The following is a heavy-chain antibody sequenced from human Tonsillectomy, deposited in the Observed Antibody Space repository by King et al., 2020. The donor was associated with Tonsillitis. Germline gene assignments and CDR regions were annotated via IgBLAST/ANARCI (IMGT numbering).Heavy chain of an antibody. CDR2: INGDGYST. D-gene: IGHD6-13*01. V-gene: IGHV3-74*01. J-gene: IGHJ5*02. CDR3: VRDRGAAAGYGFDP. CDR1: GFTFSTSW. Sequence: VQLQESGGGLVHPGGSLRLSCVDSGFTFSTSWMHWVRQAPGKGLLWVSRINGDGYSTSYADFARGRFTISRDNAKNTLYLQMNSLRVDDTAVYYCVRDRGAAAGYGFDPWGQGTLVTVSS.